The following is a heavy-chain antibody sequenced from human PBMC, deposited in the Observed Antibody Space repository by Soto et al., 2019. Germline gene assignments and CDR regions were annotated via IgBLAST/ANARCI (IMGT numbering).Heavy chain of an antibody. Sequence: GGSLRLSCAASGFSFSDSAMHWVRQASGKGLEWIARIRSKANSYLIAYDESVRGRFIISGDDSKNTAYLQMNDLNTEDTAIYYCARGGEMGLNDYWAQGTPVTVSS. CDR1: GFSFSDSA. V-gene: IGHV3-73*01. D-gene: IGHD1-26*01. CDR2: IRSKANSYLI. CDR3: ARGGEMGLNDY. J-gene: IGHJ4*02.